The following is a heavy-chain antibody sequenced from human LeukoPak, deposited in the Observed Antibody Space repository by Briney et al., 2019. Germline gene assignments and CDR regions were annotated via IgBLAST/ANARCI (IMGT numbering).Heavy chain of an antibody. V-gene: IGHV3-30*02. D-gene: IGHD2-21*02. Sequence: GGSLRLSCAASGFTFSSYGMHWVRQAPGKGLEWVAFIRFDGSNKYYADSVKGRFTISRDNFKNTLYLQMNGLRAEDTAVYYCAKGNCGGDCYTYYYFYMDVWGKGTTVTVSS. J-gene: IGHJ6*03. CDR3: AKGNCGGDCYTYYYFYMDV. CDR1: GFTFSSYG. CDR2: IRFDGSNK.